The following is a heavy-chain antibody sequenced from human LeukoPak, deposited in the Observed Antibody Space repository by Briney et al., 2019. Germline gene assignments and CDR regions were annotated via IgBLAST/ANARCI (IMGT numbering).Heavy chain of an antibody. CDR1: GFTFSSYS. D-gene: IGHD6-13*01. V-gene: IGHV3-21*04. CDR3: ARVIAAAGTGEDYFDY. Sequence: GGSVRLSCAASGFTFSSYSMNWVRQAPGKGLEWVSSISSSSSYIYYADSVKGRFTISRDNAKNSLYLQMNSLRAEDTAVYYCARVIAAAGTGEDYFDYWGQGTLVTVSS. J-gene: IGHJ4*02. CDR2: ISSSSSYI.